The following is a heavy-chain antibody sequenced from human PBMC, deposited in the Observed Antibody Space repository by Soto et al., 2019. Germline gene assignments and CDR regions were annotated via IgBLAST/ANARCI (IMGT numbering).Heavy chain of an antibody. CDR3: VKENSGYYYY. Sequence: PGGSLRLSCSASGFTFRTYPMHWVRQAPGKGLKYVAAISSDGGTTYYADSVKGRFTISRDNSKSTLYLQMSGLRAEDTALYYCVKENSGYYYYWGQGTLVTVSS. D-gene: IGHD3-22*01. J-gene: IGHJ4*02. CDR2: ISSDGGTT. V-gene: IGHV3-64D*06. CDR1: GFTFRTYP.